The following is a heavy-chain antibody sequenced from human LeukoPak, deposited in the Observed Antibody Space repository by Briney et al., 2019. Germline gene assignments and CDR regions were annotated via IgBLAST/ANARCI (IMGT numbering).Heavy chain of an antibody. CDR2: MITIFGTA. CDR1: GGTFSRSA. V-gene: IGHV1-69*05. J-gene: IGHJ4*02. CDR3: ARDRGGYYDFWSGYLSFDY. Sequence: GSSVKVSCTPSGGTFSRSAISWVRRSPGQGLEGMGRMITIFGTANYAQKFQGRVAITKDESTSTAYMELSSLRSEDTAVYYCARDRGGYYDFWSGYLSFDYWGQGTLVTVSP. D-gene: IGHD3-3*01.